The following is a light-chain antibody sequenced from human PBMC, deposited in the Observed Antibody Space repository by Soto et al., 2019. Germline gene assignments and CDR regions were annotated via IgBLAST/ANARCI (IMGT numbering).Light chain of an antibody. CDR2: EVN. CDR1: SSDVGAYDY. V-gene: IGLV2-8*01. Sequence: QSALTQPPSASGSPGQSVTISCTGTSSDVGAYDYVSWYQQHPGKAPKLMIYEVNQRPSGVPDRFSGSKSGNTASLTISGLQAEDEGDYYCSSFAGINNLLFGGGTKVTVL. J-gene: IGLJ2*01. CDR3: SSFAGINNLL.